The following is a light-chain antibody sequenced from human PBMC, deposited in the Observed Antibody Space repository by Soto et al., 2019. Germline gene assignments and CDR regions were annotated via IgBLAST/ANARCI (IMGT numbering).Light chain of an antibody. Sequence: EIVLTQSPGTLSLSPGERATLSCRASQSVSTNYLAWYQQKPVQAPKVLIYRASSRATGVPDRFSGSGSGTDFTLTITRLEPEDFAVYYCQQYGSSPLTFGGGTKVDIK. J-gene: IGKJ4*01. CDR3: QQYGSSPLT. V-gene: IGKV3-20*01. CDR2: RAS. CDR1: QSVSTNY.